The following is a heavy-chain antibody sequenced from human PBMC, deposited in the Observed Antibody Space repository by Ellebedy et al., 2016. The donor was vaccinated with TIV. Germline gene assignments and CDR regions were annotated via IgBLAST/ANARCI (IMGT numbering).Heavy chain of an antibody. CDR3: ARHLEQLWKQDTFLY. J-gene: IGHJ3*01. CDR1: GGSISNYY. D-gene: IGHD1/OR15-1a*01. CDR2: IYYSGNT. Sequence: MPSETLSLTFAVPGGSISNYYWSWIRQLPGRGWEWIGYIYYSGNTDYNPSLYSRVSLSVDTSKSQFSLKLTSVTAADTAVYYRARHLEQLWKQDTFLYWGPGRLVTVSS. V-gene: IGHV4-59*08.